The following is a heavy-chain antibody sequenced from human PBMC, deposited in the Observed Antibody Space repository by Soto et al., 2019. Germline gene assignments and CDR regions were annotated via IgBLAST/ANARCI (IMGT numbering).Heavy chain of an antibody. CDR3: AKAPSIAVAGKRYFDS. CDR1: GFTFSSYA. V-gene: IGHV3-23*01. Sequence: PGGSLRLSCEASGFTFSSYAMSWVRQAPGKGLEWVSGISGSGGSTYYADSVKGRFTISRDNSKNTLYLQMNCLRAEDTAVYYCAKAPSIAVAGKRYFDSWGQGTLVTVSP. D-gene: IGHD6-19*01. J-gene: IGHJ4*02. CDR2: ISGSGGST.